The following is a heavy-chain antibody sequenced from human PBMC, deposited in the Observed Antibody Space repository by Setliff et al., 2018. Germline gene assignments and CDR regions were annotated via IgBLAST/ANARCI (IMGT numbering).Heavy chain of an antibody. CDR1: GGSISRGSYY. CDR3: ARDPSSVAARPGY. CDR2: IYGTGST. Sequence: SETLSLPCTVSGGSISRGSYYWSWIRQPAGRGLEWIGRIYGTGSTNYNPSLKSRVTISVDTSKNQFSLKLSSVTAADTAVYYCARDPSSVAARPGYWGQGTLVTVSS. V-gene: IGHV4-61*02. J-gene: IGHJ4*02. D-gene: IGHD6-6*01.